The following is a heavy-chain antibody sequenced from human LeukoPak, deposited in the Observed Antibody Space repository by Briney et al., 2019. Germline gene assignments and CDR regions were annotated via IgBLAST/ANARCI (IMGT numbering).Heavy chain of an antibody. J-gene: IGHJ6*03. Sequence: GGSLRLSCAASGFTFSSYGMHWVRQAPGKGLEWVAFIRYDGSNKYYADSVKGRFTISRDNSKNTLYLQMNSLRAEDTAVYYCAKEGGAAAGKGGDYYYYYMDVWGKGTTVTISS. CDR2: IRYDGSNK. V-gene: IGHV3-30*02. CDR1: GFTFSSYG. CDR3: AKEGGAAAGKGGDYYYYYMDV. D-gene: IGHD6-13*01.